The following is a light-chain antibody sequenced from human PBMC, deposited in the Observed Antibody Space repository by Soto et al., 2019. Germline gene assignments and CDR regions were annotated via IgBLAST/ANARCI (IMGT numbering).Light chain of an antibody. J-gene: IGKJ4*01. V-gene: IGKV1-33*01. CDR2: DAS. CDR1: HAISNH. CDR3: QQYVNALT. Sequence: DIQMTQSPSSLSASAGDRVTITCQASHAISNHLNWYQQKPGKAPKLLINDASNLETGVPSRFSGSGSGTDFTLTISSLQPEDIATYYCQQYVNALTFGGGTKVEIK.